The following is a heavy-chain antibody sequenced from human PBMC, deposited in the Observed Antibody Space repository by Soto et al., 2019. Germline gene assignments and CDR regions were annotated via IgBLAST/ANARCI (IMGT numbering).Heavy chain of an antibody. J-gene: IGHJ6*03. CDR1: GYTFTSYD. CDR2: MNPNSGNT. CDR3: ARGGVLYYDFWSGYYSSYYYYMDV. D-gene: IGHD3-3*01. V-gene: IGHV1-8*01. Sequence: ASVKVSCKASGYTFTSYDINWVRQATGQGLEWMGWMNPNSGNTGYAQKFQGRVTMTRNTSISTAYIELSSLRSEDTAVYYCARGGVLYYDFWSGYYSSYYYYMDVWGKGTTVTVSS.